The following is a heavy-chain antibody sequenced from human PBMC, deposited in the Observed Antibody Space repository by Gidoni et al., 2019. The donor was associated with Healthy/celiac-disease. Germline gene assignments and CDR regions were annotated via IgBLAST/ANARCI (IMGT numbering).Heavy chain of an antibody. V-gene: IGHV4-4*07. J-gene: IGHJ4*02. D-gene: IGHD3-16*01. CDR3: ARGLGGYNVHYFDY. Sequence: QVQLQESGPGLVKPSETLSLTCTVSGGSISSYYWRWIRPPAGKGLEWIGHIYTSGSTNYNPSLKSRVTMSVDTSKNQFSLKLSSVTAADTAVYYCARGLGGYNVHYFDYWGQGTLVTVSS. CDR1: GGSISSYY. CDR2: IYTSGST.